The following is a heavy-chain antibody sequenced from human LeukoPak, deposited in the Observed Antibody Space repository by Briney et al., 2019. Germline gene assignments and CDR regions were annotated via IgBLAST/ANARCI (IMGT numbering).Heavy chain of an antibody. Sequence: PGRSLRLSCAASGFTFSSYAIHWVRQAPGKGLEWVAVIWYDGSNKYYADSVKGRFTLSRDNSKNTLYLQMNSLRAEDTAVYYCAKEGIAVAGIHFDSWGQGTLVTVSS. CDR3: AKEGIAVAGIHFDS. CDR1: GFTFSSYA. D-gene: IGHD6-19*01. J-gene: IGHJ4*02. CDR2: IWYDGSNK. V-gene: IGHV3-33*06.